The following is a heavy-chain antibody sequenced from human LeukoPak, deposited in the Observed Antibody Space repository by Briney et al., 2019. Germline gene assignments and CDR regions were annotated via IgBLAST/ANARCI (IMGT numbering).Heavy chain of an antibody. J-gene: IGHJ4*02. CDR3: ARLAAASPGY. Sequence: GKSLRLSCATSGFPFVAYALHWVRQAPGKGLEWVAVISSDTSNKYYMDSVKGRFTISRDNAKNTLYLQTDSLRPEDTAVYYCARLAAASPGYWGQGTLVTVSS. CDR2: ISSDTSNK. D-gene: IGHD3-16*01. V-gene: IGHV3-30*10. CDR1: GFPFVAYA.